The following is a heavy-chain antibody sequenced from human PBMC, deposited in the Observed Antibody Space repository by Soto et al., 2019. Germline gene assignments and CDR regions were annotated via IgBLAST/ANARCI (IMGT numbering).Heavy chain of an antibody. CDR2: ISGANGHT. D-gene: IGHD6-13*01. CDR1: GYTFTTYG. V-gene: IGHV1-18*01. CDR3: AREEAGAGGEYDY. Sequence: QVQVVQSGAEVNKPGASVKVSCKTSGYTFTTYGIGWVRQAPGQGLEWMGWISGANGHTNYAQNVQGRVTVTTDTSPSTAYMELRSLRSDDTVVYYCAREEAGAGGEYDYWGQGTLVTVSS. J-gene: IGHJ4*02.